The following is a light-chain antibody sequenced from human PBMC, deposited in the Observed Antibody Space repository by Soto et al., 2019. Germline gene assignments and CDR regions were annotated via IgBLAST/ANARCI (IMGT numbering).Light chain of an antibody. CDR2: GAS. Sequence: LRQSTGTWSLSPGVEAILSCGASQSVSNDFLAWYQQKPGQAPRLLIYGASTRATDVPDRFSGSGSGADFTLSISRLEPEDFAVYYCQQYGSSPPRTFGQGTKVDIK. V-gene: IGKV3-20*01. J-gene: IGKJ1*01. CDR3: QQYGSSPPRT. CDR1: QSVSNDF.